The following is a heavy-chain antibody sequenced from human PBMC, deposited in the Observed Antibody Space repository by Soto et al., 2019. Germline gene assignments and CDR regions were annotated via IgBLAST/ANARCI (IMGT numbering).Heavy chain of an antibody. CDR3: ARFKRYYDSSGYYARGLNWFDP. CDR2: IYYSGST. V-gene: IGHV4-39*01. Sequence: SETLSLTCTVSGGSISSSSYYWGWIRQPPGKGLEWIGSIYYSGSTYYNPSLKSRVTISVDTSKNQFSLKLSSVTAADTAVYYCARFKRYYDSSGYYARGLNWFDPWGQGTLVTVS. D-gene: IGHD3-22*01. CDR1: GGSISSSSYY. J-gene: IGHJ5*02.